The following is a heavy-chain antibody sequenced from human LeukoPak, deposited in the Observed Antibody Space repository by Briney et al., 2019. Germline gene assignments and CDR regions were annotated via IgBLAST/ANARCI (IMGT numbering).Heavy chain of an antibody. D-gene: IGHD3-9*01. Sequence: GSLRLSCAASGFTFSSYAMSWVRQAPGKGLEWVAVIWYDGSNKYYADSVKGRFTISRDNSKNTLYLQMNSLRAEDTAVYYCAREPTGYYEHFFDYWGQGTLVTVSS. CDR2: IWYDGSNK. CDR3: AREPTGYYEHFFDY. J-gene: IGHJ4*02. CDR1: GFTFSSYA. V-gene: IGHV3-33*08.